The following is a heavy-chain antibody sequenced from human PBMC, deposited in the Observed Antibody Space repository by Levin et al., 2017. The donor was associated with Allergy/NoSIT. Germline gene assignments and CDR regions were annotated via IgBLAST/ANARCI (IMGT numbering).Heavy chain of an antibody. J-gene: IGHJ5*01. CDR3: VRDADTSGHFSWFDS. Sequence: GGSLRLSCVASGFTFSDYGVNWVRQAPGEGLEWVALLWNDGSKTCYPDSVKGRFTISRDNSKNTLYLQMNSLRVEDTAMYYCVRDADTSGHFSWFDSWGQGTLVTVSS. CDR1: GFTFSDYG. D-gene: IGHD3-22*01. CDR2: LWNDGSKT. V-gene: IGHV3-33*01.